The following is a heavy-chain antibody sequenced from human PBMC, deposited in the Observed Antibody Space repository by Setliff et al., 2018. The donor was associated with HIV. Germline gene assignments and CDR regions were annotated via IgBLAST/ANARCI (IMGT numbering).Heavy chain of an antibody. J-gene: IGHJ4*02. CDR1: GYSIRSGYY. CDR3: AKWMFGVVGELPS. V-gene: IGHV3-23*01. D-gene: IGHD3-10*01. CDR2: ISGSGGST. Sequence: ETLSLTCAVSGYSIRSGYYWGWIRQSPGKGLEWVSGISGSGGSTYDADSVKGRFTISRDNSKNTLYLQMNSLRVEDTAIYYCAKWMFGVVGELPSWGQGTLVTVSS.